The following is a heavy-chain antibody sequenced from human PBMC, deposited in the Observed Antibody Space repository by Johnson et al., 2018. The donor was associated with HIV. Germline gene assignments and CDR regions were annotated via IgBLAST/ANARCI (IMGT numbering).Heavy chain of an antibody. V-gene: IGHV3-66*01. CDR2: IYTGGST. J-gene: IGHJ3*02. CDR3: VRDVGPLDI. CDR1: EFTVRSNY. Sequence: VQLVESGGGLVQPGGSVRLSCAASEFTVRSNYMHWVRQAPGKGLEWVSVIYTGGSTYYADSVKGRFTISRDNARNSLYLQMNSLRVEDTAVYYCVRDVGPLDIWGQGTLVTVS.